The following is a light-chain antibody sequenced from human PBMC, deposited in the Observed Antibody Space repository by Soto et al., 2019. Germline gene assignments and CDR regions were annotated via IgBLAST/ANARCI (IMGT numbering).Light chain of an antibody. CDR2: EVS. J-gene: IGLJ3*02. CDR3: SSYATSSTWV. V-gene: IGLV2-14*01. CDR1: SSDVGAYNY. Sequence: QSALTQPASVSGSPGQSITISCTGTSSDVGAYNYVSWYQQHPGKAPKLMIYEVSNRPSGVSNRFSGSKSGNTASLTISGLQSKDEADYYWSSYATSSTWVFGGGTKVTVL.